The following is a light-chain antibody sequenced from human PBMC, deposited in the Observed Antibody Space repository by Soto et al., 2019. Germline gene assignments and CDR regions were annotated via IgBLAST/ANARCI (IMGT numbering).Light chain of an antibody. CDR3: QPRRELFT. CDR1: QSVSSSY. J-gene: IGKJ4*01. Sequence: EIFFAQSTGTLSLPPGSRSTSSWMDIQSVSSSYLAWYQQKPGRATRLLIYDSSNRATGPPARFSGSGSGTEFTLTISSPEPEDFAVYYRQPRRELFTFGGGTKVDIK. V-gene: IGKV3D-20*02. CDR2: DSS.